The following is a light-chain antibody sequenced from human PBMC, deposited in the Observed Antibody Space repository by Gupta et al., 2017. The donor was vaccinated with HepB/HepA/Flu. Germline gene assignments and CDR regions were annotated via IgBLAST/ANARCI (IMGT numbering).Light chain of an antibody. J-gene: IGLJ2*01. CDR2: EVS. V-gene: IGLV2-23*02. CDR3: CSYAGSIYVV. CDR1: RSDVGSYHL. Sequence: QSSLTQPACVSGCPGQSITISCTGTRSDVGSYHLVSWYQQHPGKAPKLMIYEVSKRPSGVSNRFSGSKSGNTASLTISGLQAEDEADYYCCSYAGSIYVVFGGGTKLTVL.